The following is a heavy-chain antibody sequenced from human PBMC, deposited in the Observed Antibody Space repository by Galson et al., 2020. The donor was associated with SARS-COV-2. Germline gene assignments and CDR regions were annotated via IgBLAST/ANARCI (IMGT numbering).Heavy chain of an antibody. CDR3: ASRITIFGVVTAIDY. D-gene: IGHD3-3*01. CDR1: GGSISSSSYY. Sequence: SETLSLTCTVSGGSISSSSYYWGWIRQPPGKGLEWIGSIYYSGSTYYNPSLKSRVTISVDTSKNQFSLKLSSVTAADTAVYYCASRITIFGVVTAIDYWGQGTLVTVSS. J-gene: IGHJ4*02. V-gene: IGHV4-39*01. CDR2: IYYSGST.